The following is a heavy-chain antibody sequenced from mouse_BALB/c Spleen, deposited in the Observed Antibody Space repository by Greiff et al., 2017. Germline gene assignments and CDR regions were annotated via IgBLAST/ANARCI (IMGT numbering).Heavy chain of an antibody. CDR2: ISSGGST. J-gene: IGHJ3*01. CDR1: GFTFSSYA. Sequence: EVNVVESGGGLVKPGGSLKLSCAASGFTFSSYAMSWVRQTPEKRLEWVASISSGGSTYYPDSVKGRFTISRDNARNILYLQMSSLRSEDTAMYYCARGLLRSAWFAYWGQGTLVTVSA. CDR3: ARGLLRSAWFAY. D-gene: IGHD1-1*01. V-gene: IGHV5-6-5*01.